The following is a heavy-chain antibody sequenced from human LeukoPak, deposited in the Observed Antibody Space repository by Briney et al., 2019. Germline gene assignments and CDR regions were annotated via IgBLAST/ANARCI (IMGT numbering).Heavy chain of an antibody. Sequence: PGVSLRLSCAASGFTFDDFAMHWVRQSPGKGLEWVSLVSADGAKSYYAESVRGRFTISRDNSKNSLYLQMNTLRSEDTAFYYCAKEIDTLGTNAFDIWGHGTLVTVSS. J-gene: IGHJ3*02. CDR2: VSADGAKS. V-gene: IGHV3-43*02. CDR3: AKEIDTLGTNAFDI. CDR1: GFTFDDFA. D-gene: IGHD2-15*01.